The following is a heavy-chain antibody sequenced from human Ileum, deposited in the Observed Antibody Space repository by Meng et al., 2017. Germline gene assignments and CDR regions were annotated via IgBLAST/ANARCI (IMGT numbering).Heavy chain of an antibody. D-gene: IGHD1-26*01. J-gene: IGHJ5*02. Sequence: VQLQESGPGLVKSSQTLSLTCTVSGGSISSGDYSWSWIRQPPGKGLEWIGYIFDTGPPSYSPTLRSRLSISMDTSKNQFSLRLTSVSAADTAVYYCAASLDGNRFDPWGQGTLVTVSS. V-gene: IGHV4-30-4*01. CDR3: AASLDGNRFDP. CDR2: IFDTGPP. CDR1: GGSISSGDYS.